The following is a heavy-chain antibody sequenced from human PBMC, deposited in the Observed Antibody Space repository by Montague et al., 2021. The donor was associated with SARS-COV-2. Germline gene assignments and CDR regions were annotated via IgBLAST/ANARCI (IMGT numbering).Heavy chain of an antibody. Sequence: SETLSLTCAVYGGSFSGYYWSWIRQPPGKGLEWIGEINHSGSTNNNPSLKSRVTISVDTSKNQFSLKLSSVTAADTAVYYCARARYCGWGTALGIDVWGQGTPVTVSS. CDR3: ARARYCGWGTALGIDV. V-gene: IGHV4-34*01. D-gene: IGHD3-10*01. CDR2: INHSGST. J-gene: IGHJ6*02. CDR1: GGSFSGYY.